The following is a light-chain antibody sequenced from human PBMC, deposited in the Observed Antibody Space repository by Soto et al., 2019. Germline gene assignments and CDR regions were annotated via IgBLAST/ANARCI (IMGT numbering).Light chain of an antibody. J-gene: IGKJ1*01. Sequence: DVQMTQSPSTLSASVGDRVTITCRARQSISSWLAWYQQKPGKAPKLLIYDASSLESGVQSRFSGSGSGTEFTLTISSLQNDDFATYYCQQYNSYSWTVGQGDK. CDR2: DAS. V-gene: IGKV1-5*01. CDR3: QQYNSYSWT. CDR1: QSISSW.